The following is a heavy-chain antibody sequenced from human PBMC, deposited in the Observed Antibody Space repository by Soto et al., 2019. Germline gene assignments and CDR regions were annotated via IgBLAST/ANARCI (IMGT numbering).Heavy chain of an antibody. Sequence: QVQLVESGGGVVPPGRSLRLSCAASGFTFSSYAMHWVRRAPGKGLEWVAAVSHDGKSGFYADSVSGRFTVSRDNSNSLVYLQMDRLRPEDTALFYCARLDKFNGGWSWGQGTAVTVSS. CDR2: VSHDGKSG. D-gene: IGHD6-19*01. CDR1: GFTFSSYA. V-gene: IGHV3-30*14. J-gene: IGHJ4*02. CDR3: ARLDKFNGGWS.